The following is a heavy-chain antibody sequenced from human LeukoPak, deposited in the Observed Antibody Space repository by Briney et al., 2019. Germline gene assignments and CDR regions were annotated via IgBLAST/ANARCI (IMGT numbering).Heavy chain of an antibody. J-gene: IGHJ2*01. D-gene: IGHD2-2*01. CDR2: INQDGSDK. Sequence: PGGSLRLSCAASGFTFSNHWMGWVRQAPGKGLEWVANINQDGSDKYYVDSVKGRFTISRDNAKNSLYLQMNSLRAEDTAVYYCARRFGYCSSTSCLKGYFDLWGRGTLVTVSS. CDR3: ARRFGYCSSTSCLKGYFDL. CDR1: GFTFSNHW. V-gene: IGHV3-7*03.